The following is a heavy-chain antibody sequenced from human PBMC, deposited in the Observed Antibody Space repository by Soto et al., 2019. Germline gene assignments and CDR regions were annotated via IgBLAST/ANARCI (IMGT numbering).Heavy chain of an antibody. V-gene: IGHV1-18*01. J-gene: IGHJ3*02. CDR2: ISAYNGNT. D-gene: IGHD5-12*01. CDR1: GYTPTIYG. Sequence: SVTVTWQTSGYTPTIYGISWVRQATRQGLEWMGWISAYNGNTNYAQKLQGRVTMTTDTSTSTAYMELRSLRSDDTAVYYCARDSPVATTDDPFDIWGQGTMVTVSS. CDR3: ARDSPVATTDDPFDI.